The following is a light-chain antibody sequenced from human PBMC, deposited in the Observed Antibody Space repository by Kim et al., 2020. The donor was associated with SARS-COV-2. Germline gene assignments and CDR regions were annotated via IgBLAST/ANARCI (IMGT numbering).Light chain of an antibody. CDR1: SSDVGGYNY. CDR2: DVR. Sequence: QSALTQPASVSGSPGQSITISCTGTSSDVGGYNYVAWYQQHPGKAPKLIIYDVRKRPSGVSYRFSGSKSGNRASLTISGLQAEDDADYYCSSYTSSATLIFGGGTQLTVL. J-gene: IGLJ2*01. V-gene: IGLV2-14*03. CDR3: SSYTSSATLI.